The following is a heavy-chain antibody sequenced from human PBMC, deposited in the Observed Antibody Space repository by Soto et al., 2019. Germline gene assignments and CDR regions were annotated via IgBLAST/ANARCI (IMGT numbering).Heavy chain of an antibody. CDR2: IYYSGST. Sequence: SETLSLTCTVSGGSVSSSRYYWGWIRQPPGKGLEWIGSIYYSGSTYYNPSLKSRVTISVDTSKNQFSLKLSSVTAADTAVYYCARHDLTLGYCSGGSCYEWDWFDPWGQGTLVTVSS. CDR3: ARHDLTLGYCSGGSCYEWDWFDP. D-gene: IGHD2-15*01. J-gene: IGHJ5*02. CDR1: GGSVSSSRYY. V-gene: IGHV4-39*01.